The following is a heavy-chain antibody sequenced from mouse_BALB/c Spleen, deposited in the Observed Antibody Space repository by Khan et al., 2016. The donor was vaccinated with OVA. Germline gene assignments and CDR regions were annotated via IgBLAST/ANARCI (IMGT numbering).Heavy chain of an antibody. CDR3: VRDGAYHSNDCWFAY. V-gene: IGHV1-4*01. D-gene: IGHD2-12*01. J-gene: IGHJ3*01. CDR1: GYTFTSYT. CDR2: INPSNGYT. Sequence: QVQLKESGAELARPGASVKMSCKASGYTFTSYTIHWIKVRPGQGLEWIGYINPSNGYTNYNQKFKDKATLTADKSSTTAFMQLSSLTSDDSAVYYCVRDGAYHSNDCWFAYWGQGTLVTVSA.